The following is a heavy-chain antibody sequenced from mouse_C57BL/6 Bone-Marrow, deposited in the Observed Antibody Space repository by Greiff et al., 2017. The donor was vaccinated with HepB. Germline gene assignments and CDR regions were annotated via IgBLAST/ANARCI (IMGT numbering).Heavy chain of an antibody. CDR2: IYPGSGST. Sequence: VQLQQPGAELVKPGASVKMSCKASGYTFTSYWITWVKQRPGQGLEWIGDIYPGSGSTNYNEKFKGKATLTVDTSSSTAYMQLSSLTSEDSAVYDSANYYGSSLDWYFDVWGTGTTVTVSS. CDR3: ANYYGSSLDWYFDV. D-gene: IGHD1-1*01. CDR1: GYTFTSYW. J-gene: IGHJ1*03. V-gene: IGHV1-55*01.